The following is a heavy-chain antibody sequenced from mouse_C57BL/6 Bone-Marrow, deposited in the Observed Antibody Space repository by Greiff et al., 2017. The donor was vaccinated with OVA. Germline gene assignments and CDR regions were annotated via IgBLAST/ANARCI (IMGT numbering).Heavy chain of an antibody. V-gene: IGHV5-16*01. CDR2: INYDGSST. CDR1: GFTFSDYY. Sequence: EVMLVESEGGLVQPGSSMKLSCTASGFTFSDYYMAWVRQVPEKGLEWVANINYDGSSTYYLDSLKSRFIISRDNAKNMLYLQMSSLKSEDTATYYCARMGWYPFAYWGQGTLVTVSA. J-gene: IGHJ3*01. CDR3: ARMGWYPFAY. D-gene: IGHD1-1*02.